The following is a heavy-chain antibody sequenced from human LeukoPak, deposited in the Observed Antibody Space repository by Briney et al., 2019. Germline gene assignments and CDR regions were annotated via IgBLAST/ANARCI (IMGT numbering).Heavy chain of an antibody. CDR1: GDSISSYY. D-gene: IGHD1-26*01. CDR3: ARDHRWELALDY. V-gene: IGHV4-59*12. J-gene: IGHJ4*02. CDR2: IYYSGST. Sequence: SETLSLTCTVSGDSISSYYWSWIRQPPEKGLEWIGYIYYSGSTNYNPSLKSRVTISVDTSKNQFSLKLSSVTAADTAVYYCARDHRWELALDYWGQGTLVTVSS.